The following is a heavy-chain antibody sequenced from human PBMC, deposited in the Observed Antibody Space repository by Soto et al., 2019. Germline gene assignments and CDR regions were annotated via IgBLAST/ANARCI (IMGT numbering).Heavy chain of an antibody. Sequence: QVTLKESGPVLVKPTETLTLTCTVSGLSLSNARMGVSWIRQPSGKALEWLAHIFSNDEKSYNTSLRSRLTISEDTSKSQVVLTMTNMDPVDTATYYCARYILASPYGMDVWGQGTTVTVSS. V-gene: IGHV2-26*01. D-gene: IGHD5-12*01. CDR2: IFSNDEK. CDR3: ARYILASPYGMDV. CDR1: GLSLSNARMG. J-gene: IGHJ6*02.